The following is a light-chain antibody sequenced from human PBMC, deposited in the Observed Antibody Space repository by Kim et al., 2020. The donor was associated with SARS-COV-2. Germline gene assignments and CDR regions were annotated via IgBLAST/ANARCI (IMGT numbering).Light chain of an antibody. CDR2: GAS. J-gene: IGKJ1*01. Sequence: EIVLTQSPGTLSLSPGERATLSCRASQSVTSSYLAWYQQKPGQPPRLLIYGASNRATGIPDSLSGSGSGTDFTLTISRLESEDLAVYYCQQYGTSLRTFGQETNMDIK. V-gene: IGKV3-20*01. CDR3: QQYGTSLRT. CDR1: QSVTSSY.